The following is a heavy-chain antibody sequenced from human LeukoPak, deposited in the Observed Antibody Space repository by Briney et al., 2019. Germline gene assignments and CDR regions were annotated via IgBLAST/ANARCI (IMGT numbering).Heavy chain of an antibody. CDR2: INPTGGST. CDR1: GYTFPSYF. Sequence: GASVKVSCKASGYTFPSYFMHWVRQAPGQGLEWMGIINPTGGSTTYAQKFQGRVTITRDTSASTAYMELSSLGSEDTAVYYCARSEYDLQGSSARWPDYWGQGTLVTVSS. V-gene: IGHV1-46*01. CDR3: ARSEYDLQGSSARWPDY. D-gene: IGHD2/OR15-2a*01. J-gene: IGHJ4*02.